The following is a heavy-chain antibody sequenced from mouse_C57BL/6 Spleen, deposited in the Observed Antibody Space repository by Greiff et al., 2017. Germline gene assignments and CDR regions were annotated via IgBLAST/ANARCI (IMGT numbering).Heavy chain of an antibody. CDR2: IYPGDGDT. CDR3: ARKGATDYYAMDY. D-gene: IGHD3-1*01. CDR1: GYAFSSSW. Sequence: QVQLQQSGPELVKPGASVTISCKASGYAFSSSWMNWVKQRPGKGLEWIGRIYPGDGDTNYNGKFKGKATLTADKSSSTAYMQLSSLTSEDSAVYFCARKGATDYYAMDYWGQGTSVTVSS. J-gene: IGHJ4*01. V-gene: IGHV1-82*01.